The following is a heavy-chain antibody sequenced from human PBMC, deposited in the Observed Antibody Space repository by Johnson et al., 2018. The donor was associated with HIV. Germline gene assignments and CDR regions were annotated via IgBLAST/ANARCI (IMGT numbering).Heavy chain of an antibody. V-gene: IGHV3-74*02. Sequence: VQLVESGGGVVQPGRSLRLSCAASGFTFSSYWMHWVRQAPGKGLVWVSRINSDGSSTSYADSVKGRFTISRDNAKNTLYLQMNSLRAEDTAVYYCARAFPPSGYDFRGRSYAFDIWGQGTMVTVSS. CDR2: INSDGSST. J-gene: IGHJ3*02. D-gene: IGHD5-12*01. CDR3: ARAFPPSGYDFRGRSYAFDI. CDR1: GFTFSSYW.